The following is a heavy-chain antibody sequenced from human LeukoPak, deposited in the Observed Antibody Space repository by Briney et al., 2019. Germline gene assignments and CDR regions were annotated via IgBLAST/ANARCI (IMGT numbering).Heavy chain of an antibody. CDR3: ARDRTYEGYYYYMDV. CDR2: IYYSGSI. D-gene: IGHD3-22*01. Sequence: PSETLSLTCTVSGGSVSSSSYYWGWIRQPPGEGLVWIGSIYYSGSIFYNPSLKSRVSMSVVTSKNQFSLRLSSVTAADTAVYYCARDRTYEGYYYYMDVWGKGTTVTISS. J-gene: IGHJ6*03. V-gene: IGHV4-39*07. CDR1: GGSVSSSSYY.